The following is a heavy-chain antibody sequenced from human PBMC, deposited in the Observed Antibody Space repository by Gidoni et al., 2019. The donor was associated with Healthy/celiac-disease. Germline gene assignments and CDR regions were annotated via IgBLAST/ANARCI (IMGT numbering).Heavy chain of an antibody. Sequence: QVQLVESGGGLVKPGGSLRLSCAASGFTFSDYYMSWIRQAPGKGLEWVSYISSSSSYTNYADSVKGRFTISRDNAKNSLYLQMNSLRAEDTAVYYCARSGYYYDSSGYSPAGYWGQGTLVTVSS. CDR3: ARSGYYYDSSGYSPAGY. V-gene: IGHV3-11*06. CDR2: ISSSSSYT. CDR1: GFTFSDYY. D-gene: IGHD3-22*01. J-gene: IGHJ4*02.